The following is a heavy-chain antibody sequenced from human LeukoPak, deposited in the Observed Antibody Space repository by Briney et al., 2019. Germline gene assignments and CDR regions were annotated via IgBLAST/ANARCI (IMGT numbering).Heavy chain of an antibody. J-gene: IGHJ4*02. D-gene: IGHD3-3*01. CDR3: ARRGSYYDFWSGYFGYFDY. CDR1: GFTFSSYW. Sequence: GGSLRLSCAASGFTFSSYWMSWVRQAPGKGLEWVANIKQDGSEKYYVDSVKGRLTISRDNAKNSLYLQMNSLRAEDTAVYYCARRGSYYDFWSGYFGYFDYWGQGTLVTVSS. V-gene: IGHV3-7*01. CDR2: IKQDGSEK.